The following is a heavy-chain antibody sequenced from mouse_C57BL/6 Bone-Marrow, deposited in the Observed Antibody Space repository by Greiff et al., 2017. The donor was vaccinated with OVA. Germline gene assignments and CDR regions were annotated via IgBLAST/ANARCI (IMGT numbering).Heavy chain of an antibody. J-gene: IGHJ2*01. CDR1: GYTFTDYY. Sequence: EVKLQRSGPELVKPGASVKISCKASGYTFTDYYMNWVKQSHGKSLEWIGDINPNNGGTSYNQKFKGKATLTVDKSSSTAYMELRSLTSEDSAVYYCARDYYGHSDYWGQGTTLTVSS. D-gene: IGHD1-1*01. CDR3: ARDYYGHSDY. V-gene: IGHV1-26*01. CDR2: INPNNGGT.